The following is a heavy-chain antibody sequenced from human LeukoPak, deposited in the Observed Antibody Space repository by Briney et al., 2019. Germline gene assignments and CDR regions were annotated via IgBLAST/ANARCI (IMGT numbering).Heavy chain of an antibody. J-gene: IGHJ4*02. Sequence: ASVKVSCKASGYIVTSYDITWVRQATGQGLEWMGWMNPNSGNTGYAQKFQGRVTMTRNTSISTAYMELSSLRSEDTAVYYCARGFRRGFRYFDFERYFDYWGQGTLVTVSS. V-gene: IGHV1-8*01. CDR2: MNPNSGNT. CDR3: ARGFRRGFRYFDFERYFDY. CDR1: GYIVTSYD. D-gene: IGHD3-9*01.